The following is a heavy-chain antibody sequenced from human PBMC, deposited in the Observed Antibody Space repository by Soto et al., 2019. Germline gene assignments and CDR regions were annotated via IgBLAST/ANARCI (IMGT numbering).Heavy chain of an antibody. D-gene: IGHD2-8*02. Sequence: SETLSLTCTVSGDSISSYYWNWIRQPPGKGLEWIGYIYYSGSTNYNPSLKSRVTISVDTSKNQFSLKLRSVTAADTAVYYCARGGGLWHKNRENAFDIWGQGTMVTVSS. CDR3: ARGGGLWHKNRENAFDI. CDR2: IYYSGST. V-gene: IGHV4-59*01. J-gene: IGHJ3*02. CDR1: GDSISSYY.